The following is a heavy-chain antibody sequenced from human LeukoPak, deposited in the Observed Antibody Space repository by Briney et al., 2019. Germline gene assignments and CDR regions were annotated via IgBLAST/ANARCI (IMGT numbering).Heavy chain of an antibody. CDR1: GFTFSSRDW. J-gene: IGHJ3*02. D-gene: IGHD2-8*02. CDR2: IKQDGSEK. V-gene: IGHV3-7*01. Sequence: GGSLRLSCVASGFTFSSRDWMTWVRQAPGKGLEWVANIKQDGSEKYYVDSVKGRFTISRDNAKNSLYLQMNSLRAEDTAVYYCARDYRTGSYPSPIDIWGQGTMVTVSS. CDR3: ARDYRTGSYPSPIDI.